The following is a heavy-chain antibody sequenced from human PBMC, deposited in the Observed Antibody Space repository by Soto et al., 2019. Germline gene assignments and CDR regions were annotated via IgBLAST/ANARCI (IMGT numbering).Heavy chain of an antibody. J-gene: IGHJ4*02. D-gene: IGHD1-26*01. CDR3: ARESGSYRIIGYYFDY. V-gene: IGHV3-30-3*01. CDR2: ISYDGSNK. Sequence: PGGSLRLSCAASGFTFSSYAMHWVRQAPGKGLEWVAVISYDGSNKYYADSVKGRFTISRDNSKNTLYLQMNSLRAEDTAVYYCARESGSYRIIGYYFDYWGQGTLVTVSS. CDR1: GFTFSSYA.